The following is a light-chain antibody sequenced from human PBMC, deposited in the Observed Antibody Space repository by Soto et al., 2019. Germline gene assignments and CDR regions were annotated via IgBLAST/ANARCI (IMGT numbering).Light chain of an antibody. CDR1: QSFSRSA. CDR2: GAS. Sequence: IVLTQSPGTLSLSPGERATLSCRASQSFSRSALAWYQQKPGQAPRLLIYGASSRATGIPDRFSGSGSETDFTRTMSRLKPEDCAVYYCQQYGSSSWTFGQGPKVEI. CDR3: QQYGSSSWT. V-gene: IGKV3-20*01. J-gene: IGKJ1*01.